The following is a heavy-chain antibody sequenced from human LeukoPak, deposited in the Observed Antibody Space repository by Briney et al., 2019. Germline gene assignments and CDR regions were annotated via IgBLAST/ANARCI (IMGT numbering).Heavy chain of an antibody. V-gene: IGHV1-58*02. Sequence: SVKVSCKASGFTFTSSAMQWVRQARGQRLEWIGWIVVGSGNTNYAQKFQERVTITRDMSTSTAYMELSSLRSEDTAVYYCAADSGLIETQGEAVFDYWGQGTLVTVSS. CDR2: IVVGSGNT. CDR3: AADSGLIETQGEAVFDY. D-gene: IGHD3-16*01. CDR1: GFTFTSSA. J-gene: IGHJ4*02.